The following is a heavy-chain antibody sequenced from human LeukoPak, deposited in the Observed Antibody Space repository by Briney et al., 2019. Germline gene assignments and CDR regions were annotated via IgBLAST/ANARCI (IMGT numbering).Heavy chain of an antibody. CDR3: ARDLNRNYGDGGAFDI. Sequence: ASVKVSCKASGYTFTSYYMHWVRQAPGQGLEWMGIINPSGGSTSYAQKFQGRVTMTRDTSTSTVYMELSSLRSEDTAVYYCARDLNRNYGDGGAFDIWGQGTMVTVSS. CDR2: INPSGGST. J-gene: IGHJ3*02. V-gene: IGHV1-46*01. CDR1: GYTFTSYY. D-gene: IGHD1-7*01.